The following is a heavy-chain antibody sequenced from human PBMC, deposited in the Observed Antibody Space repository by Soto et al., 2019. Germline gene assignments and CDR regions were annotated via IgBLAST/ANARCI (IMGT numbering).Heavy chain of an antibody. J-gene: IGHJ4*02. CDR1: GFTFSSYA. Sequence: GGSLRLSCAASGFTFSSYAMSWVRQAPGKGLEWVSAISGSGGSTYYADSVKGRFTISRDNSKNTLYLQMNSLRAEDTAVYCCAKVGSGSLMLDYWGQGTLVTVSS. CDR3: AKVGSGSLMLDY. D-gene: IGHD1-26*01. V-gene: IGHV3-23*01. CDR2: ISGSGGST.